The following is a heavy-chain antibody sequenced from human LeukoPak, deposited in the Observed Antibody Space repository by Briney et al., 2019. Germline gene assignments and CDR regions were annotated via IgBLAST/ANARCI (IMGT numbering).Heavy chain of an antibody. D-gene: IGHD3-16*01. CDR2: INPSGGST. Sequence: ASVKVSCKASGYRFTSYYMHWVRQAPGQGLEWMGIINPSGGSTSYAQKFQGRVTMTRDTSTSTVYMELSSLRSEDTAVYYCARTRSGGDDAFDIWGQGTMVTVSS. CDR1: GYRFTSYY. CDR3: ARTRSGGDDAFDI. J-gene: IGHJ3*02. V-gene: IGHV1-46*01.